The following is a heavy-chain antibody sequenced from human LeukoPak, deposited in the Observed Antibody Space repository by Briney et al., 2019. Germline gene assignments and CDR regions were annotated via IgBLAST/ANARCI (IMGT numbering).Heavy chain of an antibody. V-gene: IGHV3-9*01. CDR3: AKSRWYNSDNWFDP. D-gene: IGHD6-25*01. Sequence: HTGGSLRLSCAASGFTFDDYAMHWVRQAPGKGLEWVSSISWNSGSTGYADSVKGRFTISRDNAKNSLYLQMNSLRAEDTAFYYCAKSRWYNSDNWFDPWGQGTLVTVSS. CDR2: ISWNSGST. CDR1: GFTFDDYA. J-gene: IGHJ5*02.